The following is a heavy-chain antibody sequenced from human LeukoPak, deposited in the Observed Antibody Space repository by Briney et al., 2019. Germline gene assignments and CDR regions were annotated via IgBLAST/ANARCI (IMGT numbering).Heavy chain of an antibody. CDR2: IDSDGSTI. J-gene: IGHJ2*01. CDR3: ARDRDWHLDV. CDR1: GFTLPSYW. Sequence: GGSLRLSCVASGFTLPSYWMQWLRQAPGKGLVWVSRIDSDGSTITYADSVKCRFTISRDNAKNTLYLQMNSLRDEDTAVYYCARDRDWHLDVWGRGTLVTVSS. V-gene: IGHV3-74*01. D-gene: IGHD3-10*01.